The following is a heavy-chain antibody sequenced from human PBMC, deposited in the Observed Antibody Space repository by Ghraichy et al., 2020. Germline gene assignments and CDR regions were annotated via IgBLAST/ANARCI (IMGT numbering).Heavy chain of an antibody. CDR3: AREMKQVERRGLFDP. Sequence: GGSLRLSCAASGFPLSSYSVSWIRQAPGKGLEWVASISTTGSYILYADSVKGRFNISRDTAGKSVDLQMNSLRAEDTAFYFCAREMKQVERRGLFDPWGQGTLVTLSS. D-gene: IGHD1-1*01. V-gene: IGHV3-21*01. CDR1: GFPLSSYS. J-gene: IGHJ5*02. CDR2: ISTTGSYI.